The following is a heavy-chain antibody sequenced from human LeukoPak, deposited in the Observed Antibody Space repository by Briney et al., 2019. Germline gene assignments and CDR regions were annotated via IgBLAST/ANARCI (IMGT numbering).Heavy chain of an antibody. CDR2: ISSSSSYI. CDR1: GFTFSSYS. V-gene: IGHV3-21*01. J-gene: IGHJ5*02. CDR3: ASTSAGYSSGWYSSGGFDP. D-gene: IGHD6-19*01. Sequence: GGSLRLSCAASGFTFSSYSMNWVRQAPGKGLEWVSSISSSSSYIYYADSVKGRFTISRDNAKNSLYLQMNSLRAEDTAVYYCASTSAGYSSGWYSSGGFDPWGQGTLVTVS.